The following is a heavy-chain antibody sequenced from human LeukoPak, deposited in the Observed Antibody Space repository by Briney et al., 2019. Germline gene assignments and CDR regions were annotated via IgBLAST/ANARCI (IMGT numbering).Heavy chain of an antibody. CDR3: ARRYTAMVPYWYFDL. J-gene: IGHJ2*01. V-gene: IGHV4-59*08. D-gene: IGHD5-18*01. Sequence: SETLSLTCTVSGGSISSYYWSWIRQPPGKGLEWIGYIYYSGSTSYNPSLKSRVTISVDTSKNQFSLKLSSVTAADTAVYYCARRYTAMVPYWYFDLWGRGTLVTVSS. CDR1: GGSISSYY. CDR2: IYYSGST.